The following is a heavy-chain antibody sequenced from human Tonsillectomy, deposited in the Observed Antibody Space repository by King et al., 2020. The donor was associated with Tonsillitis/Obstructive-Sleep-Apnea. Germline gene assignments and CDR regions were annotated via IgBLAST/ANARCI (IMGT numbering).Heavy chain of an antibody. Sequence: VQLVESGAEVKKPGESLRISCKGSGYSFTTYWISWVRQMPGKGLEWMGRTDPTDSYSNYSPSFQGHVTISADKSISTSYLHWSSLKSSYTAMSYFARLSLSMVLDAFDIWGQGTMVTVSS. D-gene: IGHD2/OR15-2a*01. J-gene: IGHJ3*02. V-gene: IGHV5-10-1*03. CDR1: GYSFTTYW. CDR2: TDPTDSYS. CDR3: ARLSLSMVLDAFDI.